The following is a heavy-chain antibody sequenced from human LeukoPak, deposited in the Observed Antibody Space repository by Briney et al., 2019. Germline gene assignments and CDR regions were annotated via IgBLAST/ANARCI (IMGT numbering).Heavy chain of an antibody. CDR2: IWYGGSNK. J-gene: IGHJ3*02. V-gene: IGHV3-33*01. CDR3: ARDRDCSGGSCYWGRAFDI. Sequence: GGSLRLSCAASGFTFSSYGMHWVRQAPGKGLEWVAVIWYGGSNKYYADSVKGRFTISRDNSKNTLYLQMNSLRAEDTAVYYCARDRDCSGGSCYWGRAFDIWGQGTMVTVSS. D-gene: IGHD2-15*01. CDR1: GFTFSSYG.